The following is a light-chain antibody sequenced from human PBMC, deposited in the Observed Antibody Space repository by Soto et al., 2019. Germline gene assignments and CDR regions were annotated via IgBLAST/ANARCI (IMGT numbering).Light chain of an antibody. CDR1: GSDVGADNF. V-gene: IGLV2-8*01. CDR2: EVY. CDR3: SSYVGSNNLVV. Sequence: QSALTQPPSASGAPGQSVTISCTGTGSDVGADNFVSWYQHHPGKAPQALIYEVYKRPSGVPDRFSGSKSGNTASLTVSGLQTEDEADYYCSSYVGSNNLVVFGGGTKLTVL. J-gene: IGLJ2*01.